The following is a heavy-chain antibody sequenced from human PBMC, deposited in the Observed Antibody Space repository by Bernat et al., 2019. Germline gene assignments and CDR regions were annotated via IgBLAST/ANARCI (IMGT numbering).Heavy chain of an antibody. Sequence: EVQLVESGGGLVKPGGSLRLSCAASGFTFSNAWMNWVRLAPGKGLEWVGRIKSRVDGGTIDYAAPVKGRFSISRDDSKNTVFLQMNSLKTEDTAVYYCSTGGYYFDYWGQGTLVTVSS. CDR2: IKSRVDGGTI. J-gene: IGHJ4*02. CDR3: STGGYYFDY. CDR1: GFTFSNAW. D-gene: IGHD3-16*01. V-gene: IGHV3-15*07.